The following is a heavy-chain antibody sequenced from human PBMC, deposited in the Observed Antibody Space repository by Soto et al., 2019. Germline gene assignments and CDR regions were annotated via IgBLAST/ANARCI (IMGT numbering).Heavy chain of an antibody. V-gene: IGHV4-39*01. Sequence: PSETLSLTCTVSGGSISSSSYYWGWIRQPPGRGLEWIGSIYYSGSTYYNPSLKSRVTISVDTSKNQFSLKLSSVTAADTAVYYCARHVVSRAGYYYGMGVWGQGTTVTVSS. CDR2: IYYSGST. CDR3: ARHVVSRAGYYYGMGV. CDR1: GGSISSSSYY. D-gene: IGHD2-15*01. J-gene: IGHJ6*02.